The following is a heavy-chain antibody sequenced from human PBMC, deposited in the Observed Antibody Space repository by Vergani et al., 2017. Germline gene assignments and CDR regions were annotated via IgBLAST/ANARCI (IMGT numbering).Heavy chain of an antibody. CDR1: GGSISSSSYY. D-gene: IGHD6-13*01. V-gene: IGHV4-39*01. Sequence: QLQLQESGPGLVKPSETLSLTCTVSGGSISSSSYYWGWIRQPPGKGLEWIGSIYYSGITYYNPSLKSRVTISVDTSKNQFSLKLSSVTAADTAVYYCARRYSSPPVGFDWGQGTLVTVSS. CDR2: IYYSGIT. J-gene: IGHJ4*02. CDR3: ARRYSSPPVGFD.